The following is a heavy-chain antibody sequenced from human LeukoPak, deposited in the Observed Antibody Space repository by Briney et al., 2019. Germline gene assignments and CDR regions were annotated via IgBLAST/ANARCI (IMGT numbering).Heavy chain of an antibody. CDR2: IYHCGST. CDR1: GYSISSGYY. J-gene: IGHJ5*02. Sequence: SETLSLTCTVSGYSISSGYYWGWIRQPPGKGLEWIGSIYHCGSTYYNPSLKSRVTMSVDTSKHQFSLKLSSVTAADTAVYYCARRSGGSGSLYNWFDPWGQGTLVTVSS. CDR3: ARRSGGSGSLYNWFDP. V-gene: IGHV4-38-2*02. D-gene: IGHD3-10*01.